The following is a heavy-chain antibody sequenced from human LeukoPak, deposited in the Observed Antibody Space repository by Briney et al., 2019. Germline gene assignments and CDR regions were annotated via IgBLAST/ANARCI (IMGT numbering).Heavy chain of an antibody. D-gene: IGHD3-22*01. Sequence: PGGSLRLSCAASGFTFSSYAMSWVRQAPGKGLEWVSAISGSGGSTYYADSVKGRFTISRDNSKNTLYLQMNSPRAEDTAVYYCAKAHDSSGYPTPFDYWAQGTLVTVSS. V-gene: IGHV3-23*01. J-gene: IGHJ4*02. CDR1: GFTFSSYA. CDR2: ISGSGGST. CDR3: AKAHDSSGYPTPFDY.